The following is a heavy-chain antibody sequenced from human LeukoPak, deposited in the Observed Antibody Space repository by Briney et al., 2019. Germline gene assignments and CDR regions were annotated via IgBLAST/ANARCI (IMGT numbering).Heavy chain of an antibody. J-gene: IGHJ4*02. V-gene: IGHV3-23*01. CDR2: ISGSGGNT. CDR3: ARGRGGDSVPSRFDY. D-gene: IGHD2-21*02. CDR1: GFASSGFA. Sequence: GGSLRLSCSASGFASSGFAMGWVRQAPGKGLEWVSSISGSGGNTYYADSVEGRFTVSRDNSKNTLYLQMNNLRAEDTALYYCARGRGGDSVPSRFDYWGQGTLVTVSS.